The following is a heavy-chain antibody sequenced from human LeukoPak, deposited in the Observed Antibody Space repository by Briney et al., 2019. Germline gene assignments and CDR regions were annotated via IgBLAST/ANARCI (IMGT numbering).Heavy chain of an antibody. V-gene: IGHV3-15*04. J-gene: IGHJ4*02. CDR1: GFTFSNSW. Sequence: GGSLRLSCAASGFTFSNSWMRWVRQAPGKGLEWVGRIESKTDGGKTDYAPPVKGRFAISRADSTTTLKLQMNSLKTEDTAVYYCTTDRNTSRWYNSFDYWGQGTLVTVSS. CDR2: IESKTDGGKT. CDR3: TTDRNTSRWYNSFDY. D-gene: IGHD6-13*01.